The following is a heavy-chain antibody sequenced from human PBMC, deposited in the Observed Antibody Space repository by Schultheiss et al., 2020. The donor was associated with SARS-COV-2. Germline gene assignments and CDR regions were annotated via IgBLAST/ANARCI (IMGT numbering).Heavy chain of an antibody. V-gene: IGHV3-13*01. CDR1: GFTFSSYD. CDR3: AREKDSSGYYWGGDYYYYGMDV. J-gene: IGHJ6*02. CDR2: IGTAGDT. Sequence: GGSLRLSCAASGFTFSSYDMHWVRQVTGKGLEWVSVIGTAGDTYYPGSVKGRFTISRENAKKSLYLQMNSLRAEDTAVYYCAREKDSSGYYWGGDYYYYGMDVWGQGTTVTVSS. D-gene: IGHD3-22*01.